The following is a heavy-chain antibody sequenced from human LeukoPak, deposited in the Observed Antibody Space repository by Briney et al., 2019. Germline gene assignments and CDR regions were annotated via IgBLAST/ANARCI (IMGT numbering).Heavy chain of an antibody. CDR1: GGSINSGNYY. CDR2: IYASGST. V-gene: IGHV4-61*02. D-gene: IGHD2/OR15-2a*01. J-gene: IGHJ4*02. CDR3: ARDSIYGYDY. Sequence: KPSQTLSLTCTVSGGSINSGNYYWSWIRQPAGKRLEWIGRIYASGSTDYNPSLKSRVTISVDTSRNQFSLRLSAVTAADTAVYYCARDSIYGYDYWGQGTLVTASS.